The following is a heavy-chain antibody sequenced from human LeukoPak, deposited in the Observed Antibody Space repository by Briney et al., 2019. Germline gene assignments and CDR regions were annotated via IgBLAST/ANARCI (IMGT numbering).Heavy chain of an antibody. V-gene: IGHV4-61*02. J-gene: IGHJ6*03. CDR2: IYSSGST. CDR3: VTSYYYYYYYMDV. Sequence: SDTLSLTCTVSGGSINSGSHYWSWIRQPAGKGLEWIGRIYSSGSTNYNPSLKSRVTMSVDTSKNQFSLKLSSVTAADTAVYYCVTSYYYYYYYMDVWGRGTTVTASS. CDR1: GGSINSGSHY.